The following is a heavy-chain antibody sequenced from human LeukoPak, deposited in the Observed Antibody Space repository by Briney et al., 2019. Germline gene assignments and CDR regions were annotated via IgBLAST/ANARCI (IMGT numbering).Heavy chain of an antibody. CDR3: ARDRRDGGNYVFDS. Sequence: ASVKVSCKASGYSLTRYGITWVRQAPGQGLEWLGWITANNGKTDYAQNLQGRITMTTDTSTNTAYMELRSLRSDDTAIYYCARDRRDGGNYVFDSWGQGTLVTVS. CDR1: GYSLTRYG. J-gene: IGHJ4*02. D-gene: IGHD5-24*01. CDR2: ITANNGKT. V-gene: IGHV1-18*04.